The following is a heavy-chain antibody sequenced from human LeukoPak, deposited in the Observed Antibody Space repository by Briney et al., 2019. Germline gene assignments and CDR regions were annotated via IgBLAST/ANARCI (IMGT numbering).Heavy chain of an antibody. CDR3: AANWGYDAFDI. J-gene: IGHJ3*02. Sequence: PSETLSLTCAVYGGSFSGYYWSWIRQPPGKGLEWIGEINHSGSTNYNPSLKSRVTISVDTSKNQFSLKLSSVTAADTAVYYCAANWGYDAFDIWGQGTMVTVSS. D-gene: IGHD7-27*01. CDR2: INHSGST. CDR1: GGSFSGYY. V-gene: IGHV4-34*01.